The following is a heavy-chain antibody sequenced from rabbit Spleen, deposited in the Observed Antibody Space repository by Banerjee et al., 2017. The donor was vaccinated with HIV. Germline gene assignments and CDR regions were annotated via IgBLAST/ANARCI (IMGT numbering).Heavy chain of an antibody. D-gene: IGHD2-1*01. CDR1: GFSFNNIYW. J-gene: IGHJ4*01. Sequence: QQQLEESGGGLVKPGGTLTLTCTASGFSFNNIYWICWVRQAPGKGLEWIGYIEPIFGNTYYASWVNGRFTISSHNAQNTLYLQLSSLTAADTATYFCVRDQAGDADYGPYYLNLWGPGTLVTVS. CDR2: IEPIFGNT. V-gene: IGHV1S43*01. CDR3: VRDQAGDADYGPYYLNL.